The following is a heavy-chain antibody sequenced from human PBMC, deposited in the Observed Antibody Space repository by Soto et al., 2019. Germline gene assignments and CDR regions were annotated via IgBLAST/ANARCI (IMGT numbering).Heavy chain of an antibody. CDR2: ISAYNGNT. V-gene: IGHV1-18*01. CDR3: ARDSFDYGDYFNWFDP. D-gene: IGHD4-17*01. J-gene: IGHJ5*02. CDR1: GYTFTSYG. Sequence: GASVKVSCKASGYTFTSYGISWVRQAPGQGLEWMGWISAYNGNTNYAQKLQGRVTMTADTSTSTAYMELRSLRSDDTAVYYCARDSFDYGDYFNWFDPWGQGTLVTVSS.